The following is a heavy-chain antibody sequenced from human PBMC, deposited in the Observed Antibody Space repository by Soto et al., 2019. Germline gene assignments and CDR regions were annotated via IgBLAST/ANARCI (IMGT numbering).Heavy chain of an antibody. D-gene: IGHD3-9*01. CDR3: ARADILTGYLLDP. Sequence: SETLSLTCTVSGGSISSYYWSWIRQPPGKGLEWIGYIYYSGSTNYNPSLKSRVTISVDTSKNQFSLKLSSVTAADTAVYYCARADILTGYLLDPWGQGTLVTVSS. CDR1: GGSISSYY. J-gene: IGHJ5*02. CDR2: IYYSGST. V-gene: IGHV4-59*01.